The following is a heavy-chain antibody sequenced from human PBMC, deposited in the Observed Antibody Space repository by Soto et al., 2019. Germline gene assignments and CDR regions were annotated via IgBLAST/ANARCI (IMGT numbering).Heavy chain of an antibody. Sequence: SETLSLTCTVSGGSISSYYWSWIRQPPGKGLEWIGYIYYSGSTNYNPSLKSRVTISVDTSKNQFSLKLSSVTAADTAVYYCARSQPIVVVVAATEYNWFDPWGQGTLVTVSS. CDR1: GGSISSYY. V-gene: IGHV4-59*08. CDR3: ARSQPIVVVVAATEYNWFDP. D-gene: IGHD2-15*01. J-gene: IGHJ5*02. CDR2: IYYSGST.